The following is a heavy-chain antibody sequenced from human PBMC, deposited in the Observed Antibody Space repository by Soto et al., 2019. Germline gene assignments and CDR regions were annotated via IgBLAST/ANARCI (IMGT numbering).Heavy chain of an antibody. V-gene: IGHV1-18*04. J-gene: IGHJ6*02. CDR2: ISAYNGNT. D-gene: IGHD2-2*01. CDR1: GYTFTSYG. CDR3: AREGAGYCSSTSCRDYYYYYGMDV. Sequence: ASVKVSCKASGYTFTSYGISWVRQAPGRGLEWMGWISAYNGNTNYAQKLQGRVTMTTGTSTSTAYMELRSLRSDDTAVYYCAREGAGYCSSTSCRDYYYYYGMDVWGQGTTVTVSS.